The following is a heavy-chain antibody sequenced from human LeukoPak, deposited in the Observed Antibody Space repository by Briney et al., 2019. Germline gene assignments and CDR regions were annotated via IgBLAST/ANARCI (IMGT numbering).Heavy chain of an antibody. V-gene: IGHV1-3*01. Sequence: GASVKVSCKASGYTFTSYAMHWVHQAPGQRLEWMGWINAGNGNTKYSQKFQGRVTITRDTSASTAYMELSSLRSEDTAVYYCARLTAVTPTDYYYYYGMDVWGQGTTVTVSS. J-gene: IGHJ6*02. CDR1: GYTFTSYA. D-gene: IGHD4-17*01. CDR3: ARLTAVTPTDYYYYYGMDV. CDR2: INAGNGNT.